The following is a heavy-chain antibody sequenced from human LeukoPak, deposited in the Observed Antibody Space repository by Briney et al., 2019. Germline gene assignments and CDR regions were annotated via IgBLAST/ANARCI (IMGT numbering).Heavy chain of an antibody. CDR1: GFIVSSYY. CDR2: IYSGGST. CDR3: ARSYSNHLYGMDV. Sequence: GGSLRLSCAASGFIVSSYYMTWVRQAPGKGLEWVSVIYSGGSTYYADSVKGRVAISRDNSKNTVFLQMNSVRAEDTAVYYCARSYSNHLYGMDVWGQGTTVTVSS. D-gene: IGHD4-11*01. V-gene: IGHV3-66*01. J-gene: IGHJ6*02.